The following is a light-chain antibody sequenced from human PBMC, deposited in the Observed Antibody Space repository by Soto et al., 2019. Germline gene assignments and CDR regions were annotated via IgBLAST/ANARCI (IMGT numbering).Light chain of an antibody. J-gene: IGKJ4*01. CDR3: QLINSF. V-gene: IGKV1-9*01. Sequence: DIQLTQSPSLLSASVGDRVTITCRASQTISKFLSWYPQKPGKAPKLLIYAASTLQDGVPSRFSGSGSGTEFTLPISSLQPEDLATYYCQLINSFFGGGTRVEI. CDR1: QTISKF. CDR2: AAS.